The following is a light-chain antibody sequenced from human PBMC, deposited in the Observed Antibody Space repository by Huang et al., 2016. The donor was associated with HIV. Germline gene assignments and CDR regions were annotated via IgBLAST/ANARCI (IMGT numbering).Light chain of an antibody. CDR1: QAISNS. Sequence: IQMTQSPSSLSASVGARLTITCRAIQAISNSLVWYQQKPGKAPRLLLFAASRLDSGVQSRFRGSGSGTDYTLTISSLQPDDFATYYCQQYCTTPLAFGGGTKVEIK. J-gene: IGKJ4*01. CDR2: AAS. V-gene: IGKV1-NL1*01. CDR3: QQYCTTPLA.